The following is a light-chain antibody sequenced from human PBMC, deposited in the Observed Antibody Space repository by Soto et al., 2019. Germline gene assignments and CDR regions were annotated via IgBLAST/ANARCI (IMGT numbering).Light chain of an antibody. Sequence: PGETVTLSCSASQSVSSSYLTWYQQKPGQAPRLLIYGASTRATGIPARFSGSWSGTDFTLTISSLQPEDFAVYYCQQFSSYPLTFGGGTKVDNK. V-gene: IGKV3-20*01. CDR3: QQFSSYPLT. CDR2: GAS. CDR1: QSVSSSY. J-gene: IGKJ4*01.